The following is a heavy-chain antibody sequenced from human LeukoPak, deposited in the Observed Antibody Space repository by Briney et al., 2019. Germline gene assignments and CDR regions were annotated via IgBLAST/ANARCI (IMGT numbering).Heavy chain of an antibody. CDR1: GFTFSTYW. J-gene: IGHJ4*02. CDR3: ARVGEERAYCGGDCHFYFDS. CDR2: IKQDGSEK. Sequence: GGSLRLSCAASGFTFSTYWMSWVRQAPGKGLEWVANIKQDGSEKYYVDSVMGRFTISRDNAKNSLYLQMNSLRAEDTAVYYCARVGEERAYCGGDCHFYFDSWGQGTLVTVSS. D-gene: IGHD2-21*02. V-gene: IGHV3-7*01.